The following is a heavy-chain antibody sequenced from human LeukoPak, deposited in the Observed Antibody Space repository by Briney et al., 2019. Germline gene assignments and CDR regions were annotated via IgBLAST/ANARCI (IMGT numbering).Heavy chain of an antibody. D-gene: IGHD3-22*01. CDR1: GFTFSSYA. Sequence: GGSLRLSCAASGFTFSSYAMSWVRQAPGKGLEWVSAISGSGGSTYYADSVKGRFTISRDNSKNTLYLQMNSLRAEDTAVYYCAKGTYYYDSSGYYFGYYYMDVWGNGTTVTVSS. CDR2: ISGSGGST. V-gene: IGHV3-23*01. CDR3: AKGTYYYDSSGYYFGYYYMDV. J-gene: IGHJ6*03.